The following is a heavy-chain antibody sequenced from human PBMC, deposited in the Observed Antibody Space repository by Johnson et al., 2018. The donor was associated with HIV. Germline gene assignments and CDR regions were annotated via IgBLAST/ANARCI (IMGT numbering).Heavy chain of an antibody. V-gene: IGHV3-33*01. D-gene: IGHD1-26*01. CDR3: ARGVGATLVPNDAFDI. J-gene: IGHJ3*02. CDR1: GFTFSSYG. CDR2: IWYDGSIK. Sequence: QVQLVESGGGVVQPGRSLRLSCVVSGFTFSSYGMHWVRQAPGKGLEWVAVIWYDGSIKYYANSVKGRFTISRDNSKNTLYLQMNSLRAEDTAVYYCARGVGATLVPNDAFDIWGQGTMVTVSS.